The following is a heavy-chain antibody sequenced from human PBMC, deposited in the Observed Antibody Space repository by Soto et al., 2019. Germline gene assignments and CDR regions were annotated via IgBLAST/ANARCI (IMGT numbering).Heavy chain of an antibody. CDR1: GYTFTSYG. CDR3: ARVQSGYDFAY. J-gene: IGHJ4*02. Sequence: QVQLVQSGAEVKKPGASVKVSCKASGYTFTSYGINWVRQAPGQGLEWMGWISANNGNTHYAQKLQGRVTMNTDTSTSTAYMELRRLRSDDTAVYYCARVQSGYDFAYWGQGTLVTVSS. D-gene: IGHD5-12*01. CDR2: ISANNGNT. V-gene: IGHV1-18*01.